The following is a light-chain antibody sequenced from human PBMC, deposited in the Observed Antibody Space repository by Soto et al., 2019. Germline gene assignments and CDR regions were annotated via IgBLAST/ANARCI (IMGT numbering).Light chain of an antibody. CDR1: SRDVGNYNF. V-gene: IGLV2-14*01. J-gene: IGLJ1*01. Sequence: LTQPASVSGSPGQSITISCTGTSRDVGNYNFVSWYQQYPDKAPKLMIYEVSNRPSGVSNRFSGSKFANTASLTISGLQAEDEAVYYCSSYTTTSTRVFGTGTKVTVL. CDR2: EVS. CDR3: SSYTTTSTRV.